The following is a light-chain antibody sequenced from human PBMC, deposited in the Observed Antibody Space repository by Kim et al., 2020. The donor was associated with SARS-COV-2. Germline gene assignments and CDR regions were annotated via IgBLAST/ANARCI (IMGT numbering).Light chain of an antibody. Sequence: SPGERATHSCRASQSVSSNLAGFQQKPGQAPRLLIYGASTSATGVPARFSGTGSGTEFTLTNSSLQSGDFAVYYCQQYNNWPPWTFGQGTKVDIK. J-gene: IGKJ1*01. CDR1: QSVSSN. V-gene: IGKV3-15*01. CDR3: QQYNNWPPWT. CDR2: GAS.